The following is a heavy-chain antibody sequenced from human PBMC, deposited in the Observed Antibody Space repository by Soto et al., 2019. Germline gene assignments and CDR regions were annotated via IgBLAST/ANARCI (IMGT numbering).Heavy chain of an antibody. Sequence: SVKVSCKASGGTFSSYTISWVRQAPGQGLEWMGRIIPILGIANYAQKFQGRVTITADKSTSTAYMELSSLRSEDTAVYYCARAYYGSGSGTQRYYYYYYMDVWGKGTTVTVSS. J-gene: IGHJ6*03. CDR1: GGTFSSYT. D-gene: IGHD3-10*01. CDR3: ARAYYGSGSGTQRYYYYYYMDV. V-gene: IGHV1-69*02. CDR2: IIPILGIA.